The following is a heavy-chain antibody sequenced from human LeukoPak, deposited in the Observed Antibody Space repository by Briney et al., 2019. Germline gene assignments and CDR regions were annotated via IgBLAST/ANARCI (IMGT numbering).Heavy chain of an antibody. Sequence: SETLSLTCTVSGDSIGYYYWSWIRQPPGKGLEWIGYIYYTGSTDYNPSLKSRVTISVDTSKNQFSLKLSSMTAADTAVYYCARVRPVAYYYYYMDVWGKGTTVTISS. CDR2: IYYTGST. J-gene: IGHJ6*03. CDR3: ARVRPVAYYYYYMDV. V-gene: IGHV4-59*01. CDR1: GDSIGYYY.